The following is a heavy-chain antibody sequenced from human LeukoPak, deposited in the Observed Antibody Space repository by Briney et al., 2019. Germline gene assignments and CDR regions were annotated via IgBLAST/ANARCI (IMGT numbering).Heavy chain of an antibody. CDR1: GYTFTSYG. V-gene: IGHV1-18*01. Sequence: EASVTVSCKASGYTFTSYGISWVRQAPGQGLEWVGWISAYNGNTNYAQTLQGRVTMTTDTSTSTAYMELRSLRSDDTAVYYCARDGQQQLVRGDAFDIWGQGTMVTVSS. D-gene: IGHD6-13*01. CDR2: ISAYNGNT. J-gene: IGHJ3*02. CDR3: ARDGQQQLVRGDAFDI.